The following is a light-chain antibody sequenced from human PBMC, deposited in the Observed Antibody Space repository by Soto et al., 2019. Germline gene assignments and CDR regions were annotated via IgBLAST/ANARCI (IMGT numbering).Light chain of an antibody. V-gene: IGKV1-27*01. CDR3: RNYYTAPEA. CDR1: QGISNY. J-gene: IGKJ1*01. Sequence: DIQMTHSPSSLSASSGERGTITCRASQGISNYLAWYQQRPGEHPNLLIYATSTLPSGVPSRFSGSGSGTDFTLTISSLQPEDVATYYCRNYYTAPEAFGQGTKVEIK. CDR2: ATS.